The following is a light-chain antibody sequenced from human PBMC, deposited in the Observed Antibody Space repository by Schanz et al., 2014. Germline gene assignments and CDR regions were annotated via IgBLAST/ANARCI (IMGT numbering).Light chain of an antibody. CDR3: SSSTSSSTVV. V-gene: IGLV2-14*03. Sequence: QSALTQPASVSGSPGQSITISCTGTSSDVGGYNYVSWYQQHPGEAPKLMIYDVTNRPSGVSNRFSGSKSGNTASLTISGLQADDEADYYCSSSTSSSTVVFGGGTKLT. J-gene: IGLJ2*01. CDR2: DVT. CDR1: SSDVGGYNY.